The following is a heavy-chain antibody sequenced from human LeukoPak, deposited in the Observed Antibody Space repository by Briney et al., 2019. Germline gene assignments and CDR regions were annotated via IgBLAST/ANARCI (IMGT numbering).Heavy chain of an antibody. CDR3: ARILAVALEAFDI. D-gene: IGHD6-19*01. Sequence: PGGSLRLSCAASGFTFSSYSMNWVRQAPGKGLEWVSSISSSSSYIYYADSVKGRFTISRDNAKNSLYLQMNSLRAEDTAVYYCARILAVALEAFDIWGQGTMVTVSS. J-gene: IGHJ3*02. CDR1: GFTFSSYS. V-gene: IGHV3-21*01. CDR2: ISSSSSYI.